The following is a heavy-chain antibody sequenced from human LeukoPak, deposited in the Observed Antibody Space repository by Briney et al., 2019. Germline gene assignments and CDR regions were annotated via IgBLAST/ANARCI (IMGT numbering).Heavy chain of an antibody. D-gene: IGHD3-22*01. J-gene: IGHJ4*02. Sequence: PSETLSLTCAVSGYSISSGYYWGWIRQPPGKGLEWIGSIYYSGSTNYNPSLKSRVTISVDTSKNQFSLKLSSVTAADTAVYYCAGSDYYYDTSPYDYWGQGTLVTVSS. CDR3: AGSDYYYDTSPYDY. V-gene: IGHV4-38-2*01. CDR2: IYYSGST. CDR1: GYSISSGYY.